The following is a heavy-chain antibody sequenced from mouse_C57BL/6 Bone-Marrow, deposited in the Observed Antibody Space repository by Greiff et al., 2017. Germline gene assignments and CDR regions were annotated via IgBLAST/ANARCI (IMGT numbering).Heavy chain of an antibody. D-gene: IGHD2-3*01. CDR3: ARADGYYDFDD. J-gene: IGHJ2*01. V-gene: IGHV1-76*01. CDR2: IYPGSGNT. Sequence: QVQLQQSGAELVRPGASVKLSCKASGYTFTDYYINWVKQRPGQGLEWIARIYPGSGNTYYNEKFKGKATLTAEKSSSTAYMQLSSLTSEDSAVYFCARADGYYDFDDWGQGTTLTVSS. CDR1: GYTFTDYY.